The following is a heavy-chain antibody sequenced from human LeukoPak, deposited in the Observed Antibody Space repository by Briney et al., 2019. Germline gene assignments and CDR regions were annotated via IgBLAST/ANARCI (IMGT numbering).Heavy chain of an antibody. V-gene: IGHV3-30*18. CDR2: ISYDGSNK. Sequence: PGGSLRLSCAASGFTFSSYGMHWVRQAPGKGLEWVAVISYDGSNKYYADSVKGRFTISRDNSKNTLYLQMNSLRAEDTAVYYCANDAYSSSSYSSYYGMDVWGQGTTVTVSS. J-gene: IGHJ6*02. D-gene: IGHD6-13*01. CDR3: ANDAYSSSSYSSYYGMDV. CDR1: GFTFSSYG.